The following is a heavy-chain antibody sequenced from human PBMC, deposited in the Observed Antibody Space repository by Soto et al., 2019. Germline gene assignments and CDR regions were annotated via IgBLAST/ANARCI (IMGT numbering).Heavy chain of an antibody. CDR1: GGTFSSYA. D-gene: IGHD5-18*01. V-gene: IGHV1-69*13. CDR2: IIPIFGTA. CDR3: ARGIYSYGEPLYYYYYYGMDV. J-gene: IGHJ6*02. Sequence: ASVKVSCKASGGTFSSYAISWVRQAPGQGLEWMGGIIPIFGTANYAQKFQGRVTITADESTSTAYMELSSLRSEDTAVYYCARGIYSYGEPLYYYYYYGMDVWGQGTTVTVSS.